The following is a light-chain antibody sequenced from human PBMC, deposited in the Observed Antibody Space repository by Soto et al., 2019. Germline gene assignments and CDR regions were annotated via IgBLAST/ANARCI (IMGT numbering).Light chain of an antibody. V-gene: IGKV3-15*01. CDR1: QSVGGN. CDR3: HQYYKWPLT. J-gene: IGKJ4*01. CDR2: DAS. Sequence: EIVLTQSPGSLSLSPGDRATLSCRASQSVGGNVAWYQQIPGQPPKLLIYDASTRATDIPARFSGSGSGTDFTLTISSLLSEDFAVYYCHQYYKWPLTFGGGTKVDIK.